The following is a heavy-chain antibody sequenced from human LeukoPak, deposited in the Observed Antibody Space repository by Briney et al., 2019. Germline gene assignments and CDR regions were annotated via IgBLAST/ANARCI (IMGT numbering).Heavy chain of an antibody. Sequence: GGSLRLSCAASGFSFSNAWMSWVRQAPGKGLEWVGRIKSKTDGGTTDYAAPVKGRFTISRDDSKNTLYLQMNSLKTEDTAVYYCTIDFPSVAGTYYFDYWGQGTLVTVSS. CDR2: IKSKTDGGTT. D-gene: IGHD6-19*01. CDR3: TIDFPSVAGTYYFDY. J-gene: IGHJ4*02. CDR1: GFSFSNAW. V-gene: IGHV3-15*01.